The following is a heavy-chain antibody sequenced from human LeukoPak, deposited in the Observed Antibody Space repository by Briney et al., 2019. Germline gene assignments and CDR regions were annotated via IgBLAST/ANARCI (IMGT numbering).Heavy chain of an antibody. V-gene: IGHV3-48*03. Sequence: GGSLRLSCAASGFTFSSYEMNWVRQAPEKGLEWVSYISSSGRTIYYADSVKGRFTISRDNAKNSLYLQMNSLRAEDTAVYYCARDDEGRSWYRFFDHWGQGTLVTVSS. CDR2: ISSSGRTI. D-gene: IGHD6-13*01. CDR3: ARDDEGRSWYRFFDH. CDR1: GFTFSSYE. J-gene: IGHJ4*02.